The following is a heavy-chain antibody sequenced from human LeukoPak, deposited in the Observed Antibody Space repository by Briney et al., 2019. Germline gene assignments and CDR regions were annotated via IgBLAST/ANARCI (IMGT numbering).Heavy chain of an antibody. CDR2: IYPGDSDT. Sequence: GESLKISCKGSGYSFTSYWIGWVRQMPGKGLEWMGIIYPGDSDTRYSPSFQGQVTISADKSIGTAYLQWSSLKASDTAMYYCARQSYYQNAVAGFDYWGQGTLVTVSS. J-gene: IGHJ4*02. CDR3: ARQSYYQNAVAGFDY. V-gene: IGHV5-51*01. CDR1: GYSFTSYW. D-gene: IGHD6-19*01.